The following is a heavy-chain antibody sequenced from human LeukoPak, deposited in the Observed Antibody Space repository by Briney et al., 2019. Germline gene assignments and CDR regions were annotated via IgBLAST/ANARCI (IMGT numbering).Heavy chain of an antibody. J-gene: IGHJ4*02. V-gene: IGHV3-23*01. CDR3: AREYHYYDSSGPRDY. CDR2: ISGSGGST. Sequence: GGTLRLSCAASGFTFSSYAMSWVRQAPGKGLEWVSAISGSGGSTYYADSVKGRFTISRDNSKKTLYLQMNSLRAEDTAVYYCAREYHYYDSSGPRDYWGQGTLVTVSS. CDR1: GFTFSSYA. D-gene: IGHD3-22*01.